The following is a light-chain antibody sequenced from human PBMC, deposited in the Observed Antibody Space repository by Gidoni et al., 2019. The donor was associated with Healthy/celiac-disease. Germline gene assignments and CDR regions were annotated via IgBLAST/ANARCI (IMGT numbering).Light chain of an antibody. J-gene: IGLJ2*01. Sequence: SSELTQDPAVSVALGQTVRITCQGDSLRSYYASWYQQKPGQAPVLVIYGKNNRPSGIPDRFSGSSSGNTASLTITGPQAEDEADYYCNSRDSSGNHWVFGGGTKLTV. CDR1: SLRSYY. V-gene: IGLV3-19*01. CDR2: GKN. CDR3: NSRDSSGNHWV.